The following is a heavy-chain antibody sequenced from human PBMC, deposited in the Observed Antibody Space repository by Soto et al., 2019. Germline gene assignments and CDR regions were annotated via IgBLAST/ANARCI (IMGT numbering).Heavy chain of an antibody. CDR1: GFTFTTYS. CDR3: AKDLRPDGVWDFDH. CDR2: IVQDGST. V-gene: IGHV3-23*01. D-gene: IGHD4-17*01. Sequence: EVQLLESGGVSVLPGGSLRLSCAASGFTFTTYSLSWVRQAPGKGPEWVSGIVQDGSTKYADSVRGRFTISRDNSKNTVLLQLFSLRGEDTAVYYWAKDLRPDGVWDFDHWGQGPLVSVSS. J-gene: IGHJ4*02.